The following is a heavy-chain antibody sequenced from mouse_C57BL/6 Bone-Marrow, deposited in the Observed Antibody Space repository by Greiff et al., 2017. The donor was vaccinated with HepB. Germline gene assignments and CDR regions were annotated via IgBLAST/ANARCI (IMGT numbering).Heavy chain of an antibody. Sequence: EVQLVESGGGLVQPGGSLKLSCAASGFTFSDYGMAWVRQAPRKGPEWVAFISNLAYSIYYADTVTGRFTISRENAKNTLYLEMSSLRSEDTAMYYCARRGDSSGQVDYYAMDYWGQGTSVTVSS. CDR3: ARRGDSSGQVDYYAMDY. CDR1: GFTFSDYG. J-gene: IGHJ4*01. D-gene: IGHD3-2*02. CDR2: ISNLAYSI. V-gene: IGHV5-15*01.